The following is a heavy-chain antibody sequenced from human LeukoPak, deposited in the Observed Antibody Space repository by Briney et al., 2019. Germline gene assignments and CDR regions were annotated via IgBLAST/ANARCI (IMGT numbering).Heavy chain of an antibody. V-gene: IGHV3-48*01. J-gene: IGHJ3*02. CDR1: GFTCSSYS. Sequence: GGSLRFSCAASGFTCSSYSMSWVRPGPGQGLEWVSYISSSRSTISYADSVKGRFTISRDNAKNYLYLQMNSRRAEDTAVYYCARDFFYDIWGQGTMVTVSS. CDR3: ARDFFYDI. D-gene: IGHD2/OR15-2a*01. CDR2: ISSSRSTI.